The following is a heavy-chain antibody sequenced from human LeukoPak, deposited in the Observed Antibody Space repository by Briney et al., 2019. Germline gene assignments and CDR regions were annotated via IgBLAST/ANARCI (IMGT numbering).Heavy chain of an antibody. CDR3: ARDKDVGPSLFDY. CDR2: IKQDGSEN. Sequence: PGGSLRLSCASSVFTFISYWMSWVGQAPGKGLEGVANIKQDGSENYYVGSVKGRFTISRDNAKNSLYLQMNSLRAEDTAVYYCARDKDVGPSLFDYWGQGSLVTVSS. CDR1: VFTFISYW. J-gene: IGHJ4*02. V-gene: IGHV3-7*01. D-gene: IGHD1-26*01.